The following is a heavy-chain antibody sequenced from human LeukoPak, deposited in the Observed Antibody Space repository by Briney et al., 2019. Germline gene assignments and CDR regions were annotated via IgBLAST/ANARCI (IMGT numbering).Heavy chain of an antibody. V-gene: IGHV4-34*01. J-gene: IGHJ3*02. CDR1: GGSFSGYY. D-gene: IGHD4-17*01. CDR2: INHSGST. Sequence: SETLSLTCAVYGGSFSGYYWSWIRQPPGKGLEWIGEINHSGSTNYNPSLKSRVTISVDTSKNQFSLKLSSVTAADTAVHYCASTLDGDPDAFDIWGQGTMVTVSS. CDR3: ASTLDGDPDAFDI.